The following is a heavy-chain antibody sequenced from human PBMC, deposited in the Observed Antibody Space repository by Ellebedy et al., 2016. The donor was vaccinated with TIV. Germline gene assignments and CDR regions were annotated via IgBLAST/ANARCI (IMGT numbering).Heavy chain of an antibody. J-gene: IGHJ5*02. CDR3: ARAPIYDFWSGYYRNGFDP. D-gene: IGHD3-3*01. V-gene: IGHV4-34*01. Sequence: SETLSLTXAVYGGSFSGYYWSWIRQPPGKGLEWIGEINHSGSTNYNPSLKSRVTISVDTSKNQFSLKLSSVTAADTAVYYCARAPIYDFWSGYYRNGFDPWGQGTLVTVSS. CDR2: INHSGST. CDR1: GGSFSGYY.